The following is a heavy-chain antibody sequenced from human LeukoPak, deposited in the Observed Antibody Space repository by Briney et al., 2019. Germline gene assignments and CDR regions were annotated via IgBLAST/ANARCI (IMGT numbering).Heavy chain of an antibody. CDR2: IHYSGFT. V-gene: IGHV4-59*08. D-gene: IGHD2-21*01. Sequence: PSETLSLTCTVSGASISNDFWAWIRQSPGEAPEWIGYIHYSGFTNYNPSLESRVTISRDTSKNQFSLKLSSVTAADTAVYYCARQHIGKKAYMDVWGKGTTVTVSS. CDR1: GASISNDF. CDR3: ARQHIGKKAYMDV. J-gene: IGHJ6*03.